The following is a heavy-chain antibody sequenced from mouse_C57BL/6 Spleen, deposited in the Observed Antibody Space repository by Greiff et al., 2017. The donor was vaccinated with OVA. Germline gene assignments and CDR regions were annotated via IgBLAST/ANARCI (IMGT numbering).Heavy chain of an antibody. D-gene: IGHD1-1*01. CDR1: GYTFTSYW. CDR2: IDPSDSYT. V-gene: IGHV1-59*01. Sequence: VQLQQPGAELVRPGTSVKLSCKASGYTFTSYWMHWVKQRPGQGLEWIGVIDPSDSYTNYNQKFKGKATLTVDTSSSTAYMQLSSLTSEDSAVYYCASFYGSPWYFDVWGTGTTVTVSS. J-gene: IGHJ1*03. CDR3: ASFYGSPWYFDV.